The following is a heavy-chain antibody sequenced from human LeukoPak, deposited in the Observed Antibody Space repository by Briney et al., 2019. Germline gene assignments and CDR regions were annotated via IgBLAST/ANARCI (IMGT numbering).Heavy chain of an antibody. CDR2: IYNSGST. D-gene: IGHD3-10*01. Sequence: PSETLSLTCTVSGYSISSGYYWGWIRQSPGKGLKWIGSIYNSGSTYYNPSLKSRVTISVDTSKNQFSLKLSSVTAADTAVYYCARRDSYYYGSGSRNWFDPWGQGTLVTVSS. CDR3: ARRDSYYYGSGSRNWFDP. J-gene: IGHJ5*02. V-gene: IGHV4-38-2*02. CDR1: GYSISSGYY.